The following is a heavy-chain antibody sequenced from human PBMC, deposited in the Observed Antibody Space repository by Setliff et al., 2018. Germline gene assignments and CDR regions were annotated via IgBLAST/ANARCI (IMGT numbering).Heavy chain of an antibody. J-gene: IGHJ4*02. V-gene: IGHV1-24*01. D-gene: IGHD3-22*01. CDR1: GYTLTELP. CDR3: AADYYDSSGYGY. CDR2: FDPEDGET. Sequence: GASVKVSCKVSGYTLTELPMHWVRQAPGKGLEWMGGFDPEDGETIYAQKFQGRVTMTEDTSTDTAYMELSSLRSEDTAVYYCAADYYDSSGYGYWGQGTLVTVSS.